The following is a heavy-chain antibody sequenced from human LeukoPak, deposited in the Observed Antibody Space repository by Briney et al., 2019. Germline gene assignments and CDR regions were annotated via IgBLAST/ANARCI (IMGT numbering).Heavy chain of an antibody. V-gene: IGHV1-8*02. CDR3: ARGTTMIVEGYYYYGMDV. D-gene: IGHD3-22*01. CDR2: MNPNSGNT. J-gene: IGHJ6*02. CDR1: GYTFTSYG. Sequence: VASVKVSCKASGYTFTSYGISWVRQATGQGLEWMGWMNPNSGNTGYAQKFQGRVTMTRNTSISTAYMELSSLRSEDTAVYYCARGTTMIVEGYYYYGMDVWGQGTTVTVSS.